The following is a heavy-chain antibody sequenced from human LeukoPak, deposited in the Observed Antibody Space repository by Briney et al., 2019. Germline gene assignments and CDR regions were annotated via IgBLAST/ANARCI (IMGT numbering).Heavy chain of an antibody. Sequence: PSETLSLTCNVSGGSISNYYWSWIPQPAGKGLELIGRIYTSGSTNYNPSLKSRVTMSVDTSKNQFSLKLSSVTAADTAVYYCARSRCSSISCASRGAFDIWGQGTMVTVSS. CDR3: ARSRCSSISCASRGAFDI. V-gene: IGHV4-4*07. D-gene: IGHD2-2*01. CDR2: IYTSGST. J-gene: IGHJ3*02. CDR1: GGSISNYY.